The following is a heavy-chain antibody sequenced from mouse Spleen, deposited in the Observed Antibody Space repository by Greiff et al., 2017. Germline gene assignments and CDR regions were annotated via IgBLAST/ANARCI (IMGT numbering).Heavy chain of an antibody. Sequence: EVQGVESGGGLVQPGGSMKLSCVASGFTFSNYWMNWVRQSPEKGLEWVAEIRLKSNNYATHYAESVKGRFTISRDDSKSSVYLQMNNLRAEDTGIYYCTRQYYGSSPWFAYWGQGTLVTVSA. V-gene: IGHV6-6*02. J-gene: IGHJ3*01. CDR2: IRLKSNNYAT. D-gene: IGHD1-1*01. CDR3: TRQYYGSSPWFAY. CDR1: GFTFSNYW.